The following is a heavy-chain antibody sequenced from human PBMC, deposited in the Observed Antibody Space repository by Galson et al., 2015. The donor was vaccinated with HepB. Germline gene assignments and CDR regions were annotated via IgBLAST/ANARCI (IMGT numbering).Heavy chain of an antibody. CDR3: TRLGDLSGYSSL. CDR1: GFTFSGPA. Sequence: SLRLSCAAPGFTFSGPAMHWVRQASGRGLEWVGRIGSKANSYATAYAASVKGRFTISRDDSKNTAYMQMNSLKTEDTAVYYCTRLGDLSGYSSLWGQGTLVTVSS. V-gene: IGHV3-73*01. CDR2: IGSKANSYAT. J-gene: IGHJ4*02. D-gene: IGHD6-13*01.